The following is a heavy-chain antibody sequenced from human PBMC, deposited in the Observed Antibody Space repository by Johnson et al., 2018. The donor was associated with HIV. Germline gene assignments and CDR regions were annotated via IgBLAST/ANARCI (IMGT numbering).Heavy chain of an antibody. J-gene: IGHJ3*02. V-gene: IGHV3-20*04. D-gene: IGHD4-23*01. CDR2: INWNVGST. Sequence: VESGGGVVRPGGSLRLSCSVSGFTFDDYGISWVRQTPGEGLEWVSDINWNVGSTDFADSVKGRFTISRDIANNSLYLQMNSLRTEDTTLYYCVKGRRWLPYGGAFDIWGQGTMVTVSS. CDR3: VKGRRWLPYGGAFDI. CDR1: GFTFDDYG.